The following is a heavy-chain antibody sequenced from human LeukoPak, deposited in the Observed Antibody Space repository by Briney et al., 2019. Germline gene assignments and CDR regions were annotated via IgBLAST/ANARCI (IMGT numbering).Heavy chain of an antibody. Sequence: GEPLNISCEGSGSSFNNYWIAWAGQIPGKGREWMGIIYPGDADTRYRPSFQDQVTMSADQSSNIVYLQWSSLEASDTAKYFCARRSTISAFYAYVWGQGTMVIVSS. CDR1: GSSFNNYW. CDR2: IYPGDADT. D-gene: IGHD3-16*01. V-gene: IGHV5-51*01. J-gene: IGHJ3*01. CDR3: ARRSTISAFYAYV.